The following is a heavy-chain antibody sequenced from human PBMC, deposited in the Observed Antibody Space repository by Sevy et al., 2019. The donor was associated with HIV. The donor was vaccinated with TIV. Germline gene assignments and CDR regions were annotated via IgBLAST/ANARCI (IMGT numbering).Heavy chain of an antibody. CDR3: AGYLEFYDSGDYGPAFMPDF. Sequence: GGSLRLSCAASGFTFSSFGMHWDRQAPGKGLEWVAVIWFDGSNTYYAYSVKGRFTISRDIAKNTLHLQMNSLRAEDTAVYYCAGYLEFYDSGDYGPAFMPDFWGHGTLVTVSS. CDR2: IWFDGSNT. CDR1: GFTFSSFG. D-gene: IGHD4-17*01. V-gene: IGHV3-33*01. J-gene: IGHJ4*01.